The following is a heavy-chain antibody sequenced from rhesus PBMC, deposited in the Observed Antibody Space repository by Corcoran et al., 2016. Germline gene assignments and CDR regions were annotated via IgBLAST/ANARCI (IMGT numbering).Heavy chain of an antibody. CDR2: IYWDDDK. J-gene: IGHJ4*01. D-gene: IGHD3-34*01. V-gene: IGHV2-1*01. CDR3: ARRLSIGGYFDY. Sequence: QVTLKESGPALVKPTQTLTLTCTFSGFSLSTSGMGLGWIRQPSRKTLEWLAHIYWDDDKRNSTSLKSRLNISKDTSKNQVVLTMTNMDPVDTATYYCARRLSIGGYFDYWGQGVLVTVSS. CDR1: GFSLSTSGMG.